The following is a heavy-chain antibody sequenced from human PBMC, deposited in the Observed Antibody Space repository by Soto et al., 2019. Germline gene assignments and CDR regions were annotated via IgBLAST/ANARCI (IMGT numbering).Heavy chain of an antibody. CDR3: AREKIEYSNGYDAFDI. CDR2: IGTGGAT. Sequence: EVQLVESGGGSVQPGGSLRLSCAASGFSFSSYDMNWVRQATGKGLEWVSAIGTGGATYYAGSVKGRFTISRENAKNSVYLQMNSLRVEDTAVYYCAREKIEYSNGYDAFDIWGQGTMVTVSS. D-gene: IGHD5-18*01. J-gene: IGHJ3*02. CDR1: GFSFSSYD. V-gene: IGHV3-13*01.